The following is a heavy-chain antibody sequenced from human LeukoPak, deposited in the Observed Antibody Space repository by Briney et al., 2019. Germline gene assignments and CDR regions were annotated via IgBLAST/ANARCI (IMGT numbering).Heavy chain of an antibody. CDR2: INPNSGGT. V-gene: IGHV1-2*02. J-gene: IGHJ4*02. CDR3: AREFQGSARPVDY. Sequence: VASVKVSCKASGYTFTGYYMHWVRQAPGQGLEWMGWINPNSGGTNYAQKFQGRVTMTRDTSISTAYMELSRLRSDDTAVYYCAREFQGSARPVDYWGQGTLVTVSS. CDR1: GYTFTGYY.